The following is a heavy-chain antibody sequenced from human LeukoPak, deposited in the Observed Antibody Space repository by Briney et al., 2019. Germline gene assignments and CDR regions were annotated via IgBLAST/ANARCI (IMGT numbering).Heavy chain of an antibody. V-gene: IGHV3-21*01. CDR3: ARDYLPYYDFWSGYSSQYYGMDV. CDR1: GFAFSNYD. CDR2: ISRSSSYI. Sequence: GGSLRLSCAASGFAFSNYDMNWVRQAPGKGLEWVSYISRSSSYIYYADSVKGRFTISRDNAKNSLYLQMNSLRAEDTAVYYCARDYLPYYDFWSGYSSQYYGMDVWGQGTTVTVSS. D-gene: IGHD3-3*01. J-gene: IGHJ6*02.